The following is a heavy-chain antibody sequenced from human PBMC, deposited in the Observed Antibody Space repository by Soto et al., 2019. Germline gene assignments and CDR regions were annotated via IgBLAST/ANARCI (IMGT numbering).Heavy chain of an antibody. CDR2: SYSGGST. J-gene: IGHJ4*02. V-gene: IGHV3-53*01. Sequence: XGSLRLPCAASGFTVSSNYMTWVRQAPGKGLEWVSVSYSGGSTYYADSVKGRFTISRDNSKNTLYLQMNSLRAEDTALYYCARDSRNRNFFEYWGQGTLVTVSS. CDR3: ARDSRNRNFFEY. D-gene: IGHD2-2*01. CDR1: GFTVSSNY.